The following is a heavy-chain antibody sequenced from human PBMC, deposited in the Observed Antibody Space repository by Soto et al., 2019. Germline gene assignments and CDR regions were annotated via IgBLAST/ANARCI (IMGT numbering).Heavy chain of an antibody. Sequence: EVQLVESGGDLVKPGGSLSLSCAASGFTFTNAWMNWVRQAPGKGLEWVGLIKSKTDGGTTDYAAPVKGRFTISRDDSKNTLYLQLNSLKTEDTAVYYCITGFLDYLRAYYWGQGTLVTVSS. CDR3: ITGFLDYLRAYY. V-gene: IGHV3-15*07. J-gene: IGHJ4*02. CDR2: IKSKTDGGTT. CDR1: GFTFTNAW. D-gene: IGHD3-3*01.